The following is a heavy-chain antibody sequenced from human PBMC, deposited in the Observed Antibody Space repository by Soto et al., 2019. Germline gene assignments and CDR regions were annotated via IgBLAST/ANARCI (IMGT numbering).Heavy chain of an antibody. CDR1: GFTFGDYA. D-gene: IGHD2-2*01. CDR2: ITSKRYGGTT. CDR3: TRIPPNGYCSSSSCSAFDI. J-gene: IGHJ3*02. Sequence: EVQLVESGGGLVQPGRSLRLSCSASGFTFGDYALSWFRQAPGKGLEWVGFITSKRYGGTTESAASVKGGFSISRDDSKSIAYLQMNSLKTEDTAVYYCTRIPPNGYCSSSSCSAFDIWGQGTMVTVSS. V-gene: IGHV3-49*03.